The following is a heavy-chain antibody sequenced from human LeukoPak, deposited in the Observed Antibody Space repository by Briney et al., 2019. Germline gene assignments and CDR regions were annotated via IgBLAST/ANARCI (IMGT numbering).Heavy chain of an antibody. CDR2: INHSGST. Sequence: PSETLSLTCAVYGWSFSGYYWSWIRQPPGKGLEWIGEINHSGSTNYNPSLKSRVTISVDTSNNQFSLKRSSVTAADTAVYYCARGLHSSCWYLYYFDYCGQGTLVTVSP. V-gene: IGHV4-34*01. J-gene: IGHJ4*02. D-gene: IGHD6-13*01. CDR3: ARGLHSSCWYLYYFDY. CDR1: GWSFSGYY.